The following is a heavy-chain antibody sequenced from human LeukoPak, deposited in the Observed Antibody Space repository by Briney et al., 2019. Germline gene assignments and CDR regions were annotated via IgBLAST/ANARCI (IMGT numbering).Heavy chain of an antibody. V-gene: IGHV4-4*07. CDR2: IYTSGST. Sequence: SETLSLTCTVSGGSISSYYWSWIRQPAGKGLEWIGRIYTSGSTNYNPSLKSRVTISVDTSHIHFSLNLSSLTAADPALYYCARDGGYCGYDYLAVGYYFDYWGQGTLVTVSS. J-gene: IGHJ4*02. D-gene: IGHD5-12*01. CDR3: ARDGGYCGYDYLAVGYYFDY. CDR1: GGSISSYY.